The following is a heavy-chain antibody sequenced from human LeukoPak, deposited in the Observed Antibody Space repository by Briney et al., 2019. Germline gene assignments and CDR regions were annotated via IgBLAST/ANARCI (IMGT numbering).Heavy chain of an antibody. D-gene: IGHD3-22*01. Sequence: PGGSLRLSCAASGFTFRNYAMSWVRQAPGKGLEWVSAISGSFSGRDYTTYYTDSLTGRFTISRDTSTNTLFLQLSGLRVEDTAVFSCARDQGTVVTSQFDFWGLGTLVTVSS. CDR2: ISGSFSGRDYTT. J-gene: IGHJ4*02. CDR3: ARDQGTVVTSQFDF. CDR1: GFTFRNYA. V-gene: IGHV3-23*01.